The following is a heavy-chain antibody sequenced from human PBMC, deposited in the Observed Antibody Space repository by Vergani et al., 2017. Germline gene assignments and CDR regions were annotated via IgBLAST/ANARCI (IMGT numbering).Heavy chain of an antibody. CDR2: IYYSGST. Sequence: QVQLQESGPGLVKPSETLSLTCTVSGGSISSYYWSWIRQPPGKGLEWIGYIYYSGSTNYNPSLKSRVTISVDTSKNQVSLKLSSVTAADTAVYYCARVGNPRHYYCRMDVWGQGTPVTVSS. CDR1: GGSISSYY. J-gene: IGHJ6*02. CDR3: ARVGNPRHYYCRMDV. D-gene: IGHD2/OR15-2a*01. V-gene: IGHV4-59*01.